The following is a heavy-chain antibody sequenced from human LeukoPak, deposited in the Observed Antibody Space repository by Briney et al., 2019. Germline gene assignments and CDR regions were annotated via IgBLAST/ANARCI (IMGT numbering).Heavy chain of an antibody. Sequence: SETLSLTCAVYGGSFSGYYWSWIRQPPGKGLEWIGEINHSGSTNYNPSLKSRVTISVDTSKNQFSLKLSSVTAADTAVYYCARGRSYGPSGGYYFDYWGQGTLVTVSS. D-gene: IGHD5-18*01. CDR2: INHSGST. CDR1: GGSFSGYY. V-gene: IGHV4-34*01. J-gene: IGHJ4*02. CDR3: ARGRSYGPSGGYYFDY.